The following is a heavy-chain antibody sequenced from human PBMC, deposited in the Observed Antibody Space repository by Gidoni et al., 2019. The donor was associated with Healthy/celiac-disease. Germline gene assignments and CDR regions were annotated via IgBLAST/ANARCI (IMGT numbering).Heavy chain of an antibody. CDR2: IHWNGGST. Sequence: LRLSCAASAFTFDDYGMSWVRQAPGKGLEWVSGIHWNGGSTGYADSVKGRFTISRDNAKNSLYLQMNSLRGEDTALYHCARDQKAYCGGDCYSMYFDLWGRGTLVTVSS. CDR3: ARDQKAYCGGDCYSMYFDL. CDR1: AFTFDDYG. V-gene: IGHV3-20*01. J-gene: IGHJ2*01. D-gene: IGHD2-21*02.